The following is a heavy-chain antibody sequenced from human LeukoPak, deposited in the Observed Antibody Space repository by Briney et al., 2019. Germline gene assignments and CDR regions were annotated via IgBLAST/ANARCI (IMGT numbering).Heavy chain of an antibody. V-gene: IGHV4-59*01. Sequence: SETLSLTCTVSGGSISSYYWSWIRQPPGKGLEWIGYIYYSGSTNYNPSLKSRVTISVDTSKDQFSLKLSSVTAADTAVYYCARAPIIRVGATDYYYYYGMDVWGQGTTVTVSS. J-gene: IGHJ6*02. CDR1: GGSISSYY. D-gene: IGHD1-26*01. CDR3: ARAPIIRVGATDYYYYYGMDV. CDR2: IYYSGST.